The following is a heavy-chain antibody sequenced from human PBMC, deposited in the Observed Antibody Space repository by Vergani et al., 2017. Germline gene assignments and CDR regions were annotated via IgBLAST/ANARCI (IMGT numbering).Heavy chain of an antibody. Sequence: EVQLVESGGGLVKRGGSLRLSCAASGFTFSSYSMNWVRQAPGKGLEWVSSISSSSSYIHYSDSLKGRFTISRDNAKSSLYLQMNSLRAEDTGVYYCARDRGACSSTSCYFHPWGQGTLVTVSS. D-gene: IGHD2-2*01. CDR1: GFTFSSYS. V-gene: IGHV3-21*01. J-gene: IGHJ4*02. CDR3: ARDRGACSSTSCYFHP. CDR2: ISSSSSYI.